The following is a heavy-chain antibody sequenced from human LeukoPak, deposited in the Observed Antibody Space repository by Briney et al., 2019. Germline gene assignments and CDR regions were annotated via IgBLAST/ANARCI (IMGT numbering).Heavy chain of an antibody. J-gene: IGHJ3*02. CDR1: GGSISSYY. Sequence: SETLSLSCSVSGGSISSYYWSWIRQPPGKGLEWIGYIYYSGSTSYNPSLKSRVTISLDTSKNQFSLKLSSVTAADTAFYYCARYIVSYPHDAFDIWGQGTMVTVSS. D-gene: IGHD2-15*01. CDR3: ARYIVSYPHDAFDI. V-gene: IGHV4-59*01. CDR2: IYYSGST.